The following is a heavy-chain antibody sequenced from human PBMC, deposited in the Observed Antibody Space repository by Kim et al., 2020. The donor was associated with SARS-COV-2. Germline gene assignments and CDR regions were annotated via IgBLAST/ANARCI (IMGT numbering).Heavy chain of an antibody. CDR1: GGSINNYY. CDR3: ANTAVPGLAHYFDY. J-gene: IGHJ4*02. D-gene: IGHD6-19*01. CDR2: VYYSGST. Sequence: SETLSLTCTVSGGSINNYYWTRIRQPPGKGLEWIGYVYYSGSTNYNPSLKSRVTISVDTSQNQFSLKLTSVTAADTAVYYCANTAVPGLAHYFDYWGQGALVTVSS. V-gene: IGHV4-59*01.